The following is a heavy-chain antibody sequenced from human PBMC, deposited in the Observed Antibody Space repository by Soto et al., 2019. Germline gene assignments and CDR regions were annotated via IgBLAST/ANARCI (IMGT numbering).Heavy chain of an antibody. CDR3: AREPYGDSEYFDY. V-gene: IGHV3-30*04. D-gene: IGHD2-21*02. J-gene: IGHJ4*02. CDR2: VSFDGKVT. CDR1: GFTFNSVS. Sequence: QVQLVESGGGMAQAGTSLRLSCTGSGFTFNSVSQHWVLQAPGKGLEWVAVVSFDGKVTYYADSVKGRFTVSRDISKNSIYLKAHSLRPEDVDVYYCAREPYGDSEYFDYWGQGTLVTVSS.